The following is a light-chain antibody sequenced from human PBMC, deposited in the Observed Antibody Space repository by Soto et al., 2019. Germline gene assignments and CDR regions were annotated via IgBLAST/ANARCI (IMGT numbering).Light chain of an antibody. CDR2: EVT. J-gene: IGLJ1*01. CDR1: SSDVGANNY. Sequence: QSALTQPPSASGSPGQSVTISCTGTSSDVGANNYVSWYQQHPGKAPKLMIYEVTKRPSWVPDRFSGSKSGNTASLTVSGIQAEDEADYYCSSYAGTNRVFGTGTKVTVL. CDR3: SSYAGTNRV. V-gene: IGLV2-8*01.